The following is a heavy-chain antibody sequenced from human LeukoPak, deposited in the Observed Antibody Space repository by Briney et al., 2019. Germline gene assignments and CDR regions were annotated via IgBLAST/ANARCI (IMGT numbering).Heavy chain of an antibody. D-gene: IGHD3-22*01. J-gene: IGHJ5*02. Sequence: SETPSLTCAVYGGSFSGYYWSWIRQPPGKGLEWIGEINHSGSTNYNPSLKSRVTISVDTSKNRFSLKLSSVTAADTAVYYCARVGRYDSSGYYANWFDPWGQGTLVTVSS. V-gene: IGHV4-34*01. CDR1: GGSFSGYY. CDR3: ARVGRYDSSGYYANWFDP. CDR2: INHSGST.